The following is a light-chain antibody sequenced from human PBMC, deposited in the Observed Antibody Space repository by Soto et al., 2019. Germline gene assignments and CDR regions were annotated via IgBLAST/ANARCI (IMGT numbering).Light chain of an antibody. V-gene: IGKV3-11*01. CDR3: QQHADWPLT. CDR1: RSVGTN. J-gene: IGKJ4*01. Sequence: ESVLTQSPATLSLSPGERATLSCRASRSVGTNLAWYQKKPGQAPGLLIYAASTRATGIPARFSGSGSGTDFTLTISSLEPEDFAVYYCQQHADWPLTFGGGTKVDIK. CDR2: AAS.